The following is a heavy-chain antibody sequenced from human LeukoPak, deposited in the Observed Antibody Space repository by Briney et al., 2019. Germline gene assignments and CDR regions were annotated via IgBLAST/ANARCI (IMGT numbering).Heavy chain of an antibody. J-gene: IGHJ5*02. V-gene: IGHV4-59*01. CDR1: GGPITEYY. D-gene: IGHD5-12*01. Sequence: PSETLSLTCSVSGGPITEYYWSWIRQPPGKGLEWIGYIYHTGSTNYSPSLKSRVTMSVDASRNQFSLKLVSVTAADTAVYYCARDRGTTGYYYLDPWGQGILVTVSS. CDR2: IYHTGST. CDR3: ARDRGTTGYYYLDP.